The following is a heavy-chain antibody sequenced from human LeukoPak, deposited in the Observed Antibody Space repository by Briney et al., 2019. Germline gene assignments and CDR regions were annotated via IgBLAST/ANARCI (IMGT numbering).Heavy chain of an antibody. V-gene: IGHV1-8*01. J-gene: IGHJ6*03. D-gene: IGHD3-10*01. CDR3: ARAPSMVRGVIPSRYYYYYMDV. CDR1: GYTFTSYD. Sequence: ASVKVSCKASGYTFTSYDINWARQATGQGLEWMGWMNPNSGNTGYAQKFQGRVTMTRNTSISTAYMELSSLRSEDTAVYYCARAPSMVRGVIPSRYYYYYMDVWGKGTTVTVSS. CDR2: MNPNSGNT.